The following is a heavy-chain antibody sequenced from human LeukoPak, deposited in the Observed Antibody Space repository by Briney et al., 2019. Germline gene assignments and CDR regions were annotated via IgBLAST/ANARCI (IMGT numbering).Heavy chain of an antibody. CDR2: INYDGTST. D-gene: IGHD6-13*01. CDR3: ARFQGIYSSSWPFDY. V-gene: IGHV3-74*01. Sequence: PGGSLRLSCAASGFTFSSYWMHWARQAPGKGLVWVSRINYDGTSTSYADSVKGRFTISRDNAKNTLYMQMNSLRAEDTAVYYCARFQGIYSSSWPFDYWGQGTLVTVSS. CDR1: GFTFSSYW. J-gene: IGHJ4*02.